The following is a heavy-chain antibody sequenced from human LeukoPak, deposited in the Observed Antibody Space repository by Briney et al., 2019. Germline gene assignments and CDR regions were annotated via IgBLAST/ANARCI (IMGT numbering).Heavy chain of an antibody. D-gene: IGHD2-2*02. CDR2: IIPIFGTA. V-gene: IGHV1-69*13. J-gene: IGHJ4*02. CDR1: GGTFSSYA. CDR3: ARGYYCSSTSCYTEARMVMVDY. Sequence: SVKVSCKASGGTFSSYAISWVRQAPGQGLERMGGIIPIFGTANYAQKFQGRVTITADESTSTAYMELSSLRSEDTAVYYCARGYYCSSTSCYTEARMVMVDYWGQGTLVTVSS.